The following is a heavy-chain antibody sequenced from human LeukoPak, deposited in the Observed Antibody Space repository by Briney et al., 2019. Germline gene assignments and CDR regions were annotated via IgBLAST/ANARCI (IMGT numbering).Heavy chain of an antibody. J-gene: IGHJ3*02. CDR1: GVTFSNYS. Sequence: GGSLRLSCAASGVTFSNYSMIWVRQAPGRGLEWVAAIRSGGGGTLYADSVKGRFTISRDNSKNTLFLQMNNMRAEDTAVYYCARDPNGDYVGAFEMWGPGTKVTVS. CDR3: ARDPNGDYVGAFEM. CDR2: IRSGGGGT. V-gene: IGHV3-23*01. D-gene: IGHD4-17*01.